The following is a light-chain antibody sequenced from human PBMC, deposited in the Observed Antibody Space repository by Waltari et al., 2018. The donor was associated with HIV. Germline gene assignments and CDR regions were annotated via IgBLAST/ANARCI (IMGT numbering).Light chain of an antibody. J-gene: IGLJ2*01. CDR3: QSYDRSLSASVV. CDR1: SSNIGADYD. CDR2: GNK. Sequence: QSVLTQPPSVSGAPGQRVTISCTGGSSNIGADYDVHWYQQIPGTAPKLLISGNKNRPAGVPDRFSASKSGTSASLAITGLQAEDEADYFCQSYDRSLSASVVVGGGTKLTVL. V-gene: IGLV1-40*01.